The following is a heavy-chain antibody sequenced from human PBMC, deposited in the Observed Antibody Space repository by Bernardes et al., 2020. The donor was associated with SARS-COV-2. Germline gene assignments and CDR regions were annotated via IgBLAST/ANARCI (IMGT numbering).Heavy chain of an antibody. CDR2: IYTNGNT. Sequence: SETLSLTCTVSGGSISNYYWSWIRQPAGKGLEWIGHIYTNGNTNYNPSLKSRVTMSVDTSKNQFSLKLSSVTAADTSVYYCTAYGSCSWFDPWGQGTLVTVSS. CDR1: GGSISNYY. V-gene: IGHV4-4*07. CDR3: TAYGSCSWFDP. J-gene: IGHJ5*02. D-gene: IGHD3-10*01.